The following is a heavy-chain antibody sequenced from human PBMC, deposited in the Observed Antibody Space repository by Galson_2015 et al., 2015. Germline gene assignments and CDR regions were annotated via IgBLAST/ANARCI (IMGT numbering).Heavy chain of an antibody. V-gene: IGHV3-23*01. CDR1: GFTFSSYA. J-gene: IGHJ3*02. CDR3: AKVEDYCSGGSCYGDYYDSSGGNAFDI. CDR2: ISGSGGST. Sequence: SLRLSCAASGFTFSSYAMSWVRQAPGKGLEWVSAISGSGGSTYYADSVKGRFTISRDNSKNTLYLQMNSLRAEDTAVYYCAKVEDYCSGGSCYGDYYDSSGGNAFDIWGQGTMVTVSS. D-gene: IGHD2-15*01.